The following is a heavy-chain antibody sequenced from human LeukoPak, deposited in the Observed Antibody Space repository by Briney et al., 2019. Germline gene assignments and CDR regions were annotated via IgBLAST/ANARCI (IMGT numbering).Heavy chain of an antibody. CDR1: GFTFTDYW. Sequence: GGSLRLSCAASGFTFTDYWMRWVRQAPGKGLEWVANIKRDGSEKYYVDSVKGRFTISRDNPKKSVYLQMNSLRAEDTAIYYCARDVSVSGMDVWGQGTTVIVSS. CDR2: IKRDGSEK. D-gene: IGHD5/OR15-5a*01. CDR3: ARDVSVSGMDV. J-gene: IGHJ6*02. V-gene: IGHV3-7*01.